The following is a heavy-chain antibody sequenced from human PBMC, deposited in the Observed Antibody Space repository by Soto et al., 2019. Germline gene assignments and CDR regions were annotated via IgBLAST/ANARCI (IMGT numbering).Heavy chain of an antibody. Sequence: SETLSLTCAVYGGSFSGYYWSWIRQPPGKGLEWIGEINHSGSTNYNPSLKSRFTISVDTYKNQFSLKLSSVTAADTAVYYCAFTSYYYYYYGLAVPAQGTTVTVS. CDR1: GGSFSGYY. J-gene: IGHJ6*02. CDR2: INHSGST. V-gene: IGHV4-34*01. CDR3: AFTSYYYYYYGLAV.